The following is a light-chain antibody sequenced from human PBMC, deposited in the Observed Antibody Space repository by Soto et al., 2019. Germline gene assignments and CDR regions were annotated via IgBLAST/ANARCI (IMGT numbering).Light chain of an antibody. Sequence: EIVMTQSPATLSVSPGERATLSCRASQNIISNLAWYKQKPGQAPRLLIYGASTRATGIPARVSGSGSGTEFTLTISSLQSEDFEIYYCQQYNNWPITFGQGTRLEI. V-gene: IGKV3-15*01. CDR2: GAS. CDR1: QNIISN. CDR3: QQYNNWPIT. J-gene: IGKJ5*01.